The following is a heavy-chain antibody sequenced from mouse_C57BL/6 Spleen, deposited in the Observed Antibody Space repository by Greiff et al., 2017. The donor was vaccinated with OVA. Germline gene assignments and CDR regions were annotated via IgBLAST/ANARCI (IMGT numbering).Heavy chain of an antibody. V-gene: IGHV1-50*01. J-gene: IGHJ2*01. CDR2: IDPSDSYT. CDR1: GYTFTSYW. CDR3: AREAYFDY. Sequence: QVQLQQPGAELVKPGASVKLSCKASGYTFTSYWMQWVKQRPGQGLEWIGEIDPSDSYTNYNQKFKGKATLTVDTSSSTAYMQLSSLTAEAAAVYYCAREAYFDYWGQGTTLTVSS.